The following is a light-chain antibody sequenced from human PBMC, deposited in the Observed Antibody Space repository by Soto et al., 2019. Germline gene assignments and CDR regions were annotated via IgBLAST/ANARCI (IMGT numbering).Light chain of an antibody. Sequence: QSALTQPASVSGSPAQSIAISCSGTSSDVGRYNYVXWYQQFPGKAPKLIIYGVTNRPSGVLNRFSVSKSGNTASLTISGLQAEDEADYYCNSYAGNSHVFGTGTKVSVL. CDR3: NSYAGNSHV. CDR1: SSDVGRYNY. J-gene: IGLJ1*01. CDR2: GVT. V-gene: IGLV2-14*01.